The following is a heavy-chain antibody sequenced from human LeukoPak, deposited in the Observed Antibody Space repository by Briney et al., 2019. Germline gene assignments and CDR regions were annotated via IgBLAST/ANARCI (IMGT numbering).Heavy chain of an antibody. CDR1: DGSISSYY. CDR3: AGVEERSGWQYYFDY. D-gene: IGHD6-19*01. CDR2: IYYSRRT. J-gene: IGHJ4*02. Sequence: SETLSLTCTVPDGSISSYYWSWIRQPPGKGLEWIGYIYYSRRTNYNPSLKSRVTISVETSKTQFSVKLSSVTDADAAVYYCAGVEERSGWQYYFDYWGQGTLVTVSS. V-gene: IGHV4-59*12.